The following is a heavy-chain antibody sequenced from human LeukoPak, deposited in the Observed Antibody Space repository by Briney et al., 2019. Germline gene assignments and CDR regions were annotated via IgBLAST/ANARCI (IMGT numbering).Heavy chain of an antibody. J-gene: IGHJ4*02. CDR1: GYTFTAYY. Sequence: SVKVSCKASGYTFTAYYIHWVRQAPGQGLEWMGWINPNTGGTNFAQRFQGRVTMTRDTSINTAYMELSSLRSDDTAMYYCAREGAPQLSSYFDHWGQGTLVTVSS. D-gene: IGHD1-1*01. CDR2: INPNTGGT. V-gene: IGHV1-2*02. CDR3: AREGAPQLSSYFDH.